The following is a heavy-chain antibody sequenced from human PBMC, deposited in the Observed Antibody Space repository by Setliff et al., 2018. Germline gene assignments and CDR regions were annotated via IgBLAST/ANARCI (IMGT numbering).Heavy chain of an antibody. D-gene: IGHD3-16*01. CDR3: AKQGDLAFDY. CDR2: IDPKSGRT. V-gene: IGHV1-2*02. Sequence: ASVKVSCKTSGYPFVGYFIYWMRQAPGQGLEWVGWIDPKSGRTKYAVKFQGRVTMTRDTSSSTIYMEVNNLTSDDTAVYFCAKQGDLAFDYWGQGTQVTVSS. J-gene: IGHJ4*02. CDR1: GYPFVGYF.